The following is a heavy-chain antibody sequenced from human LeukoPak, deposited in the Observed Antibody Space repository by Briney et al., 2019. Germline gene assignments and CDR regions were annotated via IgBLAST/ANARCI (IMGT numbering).Heavy chain of an antibody. J-gene: IGHJ6*02. D-gene: IGHD6-13*01. CDR3: ARTGSNSSSWYEKRYGMDV. Sequence: ASVKVSCKASGYTFTGYYMHWVRQAPGQGLEWMGWINPNSGGTNYAQKFQGWVTMTRDTSISTAYMELSRLRSDDTAVYYCARTGSNSSSWYEKRYGMDVWGQGTTVTVSS. CDR2: INPNSGGT. V-gene: IGHV1-2*04. CDR1: GYTFTGYY.